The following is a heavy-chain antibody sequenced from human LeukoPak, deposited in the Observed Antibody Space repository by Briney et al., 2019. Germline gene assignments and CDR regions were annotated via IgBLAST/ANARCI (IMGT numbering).Heavy chain of an antibody. V-gene: IGHV1-2*02. J-gene: IGHJ3*02. Sequence: ASVKVSCKASGYTFTDYYMHWLRQAPGQGLGWMGWINPNSGDTYSAQKFQGRVTMTRDTSINSAYMDLSSLRSDDTAVYYCARGPSHGAFDIWGQGTMVTVPS. CDR2: INPNSGDT. CDR1: GYTFTDYY. D-gene: IGHD6-6*01. CDR3: ARGPSHGAFDI.